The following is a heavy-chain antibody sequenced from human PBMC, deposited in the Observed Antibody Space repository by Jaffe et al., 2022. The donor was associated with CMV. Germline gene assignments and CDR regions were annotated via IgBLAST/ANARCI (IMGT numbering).Heavy chain of an antibody. CDR3: AKEELYYYDSSGYYLDY. D-gene: IGHD3-22*01. CDR1: GFTFSSYA. Sequence: EVQLVESGGGLVQPGGSLRLSCAASGFTFSSYAMSWVRQAPGKGLEWVSAISGSGGSTYYADSVKGRFTISRDNSKNTLYLQMNSLRAEDTAVYYCAKEELYYYDSSGYYLDYWGQGTLVTVSS. V-gene: IGHV3-23*04. J-gene: IGHJ4*02. CDR2: ISGSGGST.